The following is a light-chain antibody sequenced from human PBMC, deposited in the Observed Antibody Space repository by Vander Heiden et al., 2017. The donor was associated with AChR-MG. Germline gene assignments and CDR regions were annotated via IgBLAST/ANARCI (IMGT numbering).Light chain of an antibody. CDR2: DVS. V-gene: IGLV2-14*03. Sequence: QSALTQPASVSGSPGQAIPISCTGTSSDVGGYNYVSWYHQHPANAPNLMIYDVSMRPSGVSNRFSGSKSGNTASLTISGRQDEDEADYYCSSYTSSSTRVFGGGTKLTVL. CDR3: SSYTSSSTRV. J-gene: IGLJ3*02. CDR1: SSDVGGYNY.